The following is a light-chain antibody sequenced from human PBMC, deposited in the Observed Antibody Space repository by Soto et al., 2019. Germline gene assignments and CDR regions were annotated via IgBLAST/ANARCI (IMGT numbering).Light chain of an antibody. V-gene: IGLV1-51*01. CDR2: DNN. CDR1: SSNIGNNF. CDR3: ATWDSSLIAGV. J-gene: IGLJ2*01. Sequence: QSVFTQPPSVSAAPGQKVTISCSGSSSNIGNNFVSWYQHLPGTAPKLLIYDNNKRPSGIPDRFSGTKSGTSATLGITGLQTWDEAHYYCATWDSSLIAGVFGGGTKVTVL.